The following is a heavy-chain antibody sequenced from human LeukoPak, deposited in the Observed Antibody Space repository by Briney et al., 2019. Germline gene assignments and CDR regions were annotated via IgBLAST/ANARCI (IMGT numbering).Heavy chain of an antibody. D-gene: IGHD1-26*01. CDR3: AKVGMVGSTYYFDN. CDR2: DSGSGGSP. J-gene: IGHJ4*02. CDR1: GFTFRSYA. Sequence: PEGSLRLSCAASGFTFRSYAMSWVRQAPGKGLQWVSTDSGSGGSPYYADSVKGRFTISRDNSKNTLYLQMTSLRVEDTAVYYCAKVGMVGSTYYFDNWGQGTLVTVSS. V-gene: IGHV3-23*01.